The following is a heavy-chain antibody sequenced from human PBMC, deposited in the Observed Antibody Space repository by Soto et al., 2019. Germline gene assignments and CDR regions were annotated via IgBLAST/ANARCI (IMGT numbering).Heavy chain of an antibody. J-gene: IGHJ6*03. D-gene: IGHD2-2*01. V-gene: IGHV3-15*01. CDR2: IKSKTDGGTT. CDR3: TTAPVVVPAAIWGLSYYYYYMDV. CDR1: GFTFSNAW. Sequence: GGSLSLSCAASGFTFSNAWMSWVRQAPGKGLEWVGRIKSKTDGGTTAYAAPVKGRFTISRDDSKNTLYLQMNSLKTEETAVYYCTTAPVVVPAAIWGLSYYYYYMDVWGKGTTVTVSS.